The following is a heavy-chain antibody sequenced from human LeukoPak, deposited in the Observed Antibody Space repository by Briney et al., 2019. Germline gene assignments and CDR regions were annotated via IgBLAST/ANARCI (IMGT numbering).Heavy chain of an antibody. D-gene: IGHD6-19*01. V-gene: IGHV3-23*01. CDR3: ANFGSVAGLYYYVMDV. CDR2: ISGSGGST. Sequence: GGSLRLSCAASGFTFSSYAMSWVRQAPGKGLEWVSAISGSGGSTYYADSVKGRFTISRGNSKNTLYLQMNSLRAEDTAVYYCANFGSVAGLYYYVMDVWGQGTTVTVSS. J-gene: IGHJ6*02. CDR1: GFTFSSYA.